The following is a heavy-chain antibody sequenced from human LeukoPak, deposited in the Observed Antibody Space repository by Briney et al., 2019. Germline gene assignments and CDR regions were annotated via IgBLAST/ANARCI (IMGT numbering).Heavy chain of an antibody. V-gene: IGHV1-18*01. CDR3: ARDRDYSSSTLDFDS. CDR1: GYIFINYG. CDR2: ISGSNGNT. Sequence: ASVKVSCKASGYIFINYGISWVRQAPGHGLEWMGWISGSNGNTFSAQKFQGRVTMTTDARTVYMELRSLRPDDTAVYYCARDRDYSSSTLDFDSWGQGSLVIVSS. D-gene: IGHD6-6*01. J-gene: IGHJ4*02.